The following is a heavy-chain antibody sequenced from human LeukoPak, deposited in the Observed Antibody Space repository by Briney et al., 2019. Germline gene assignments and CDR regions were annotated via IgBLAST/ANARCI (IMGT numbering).Heavy chain of an antibody. D-gene: IGHD3/OR15-3a*01. Sequence: GGSLRLACAASGFTLSDYYMSWIRQAPGKWLEWVSYSSSSGSTIYYADSVKGRLAISRENAKNSLYLQMNSLRAEDTAVYYCARRRDFIDYWGQGTLVTVSS. CDR1: GFTLSDYY. CDR3: ARRRDFIDY. CDR2: SSSSGSTI. J-gene: IGHJ4*02. V-gene: IGHV3-11*01.